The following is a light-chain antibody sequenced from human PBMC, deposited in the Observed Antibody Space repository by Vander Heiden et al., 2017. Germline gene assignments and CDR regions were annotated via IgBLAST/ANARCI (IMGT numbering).Light chain of an antibody. CDR2: AAS. V-gene: IGKV1-39*01. CDR3: QQSYSTLLYT. Sequence: DIQMTQSPSSLSASVGDRVTITCRASQSISSYLNWYQQKPGKAPKLLIYAASSLQSGVPSRFSGSGSGTDFTLTISSLQPEDFATYYCQQSYSTLLYTSGQGTKLEIK. CDR1: QSISSY. J-gene: IGKJ2*01.